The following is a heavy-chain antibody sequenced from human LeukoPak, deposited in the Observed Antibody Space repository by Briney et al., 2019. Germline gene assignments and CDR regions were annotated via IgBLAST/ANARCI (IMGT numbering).Heavy chain of an antibody. CDR3: ARAYVFNWFDP. V-gene: IGHV4-59*01. Sequence: SETLSLTCTVSGGSISSYYWSWIRQPPGKGLEWIGYIYYSGSTDYNPSLKSRVTISVDTSKNQFSLKLSSVTAADTAVYYCARAYVFNWFDPWGQGTLVTVSS. CDR2: IYYSGST. J-gene: IGHJ5*02. D-gene: IGHD3-16*01. CDR1: GGSISSYY.